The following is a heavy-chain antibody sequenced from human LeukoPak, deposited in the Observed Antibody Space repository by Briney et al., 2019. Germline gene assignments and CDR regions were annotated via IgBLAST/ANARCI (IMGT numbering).Heavy chain of an antibody. V-gene: IGHV3-64*01. CDR2: ISSNGGST. CDR1: GFTFSSYA. D-gene: IGHD3-22*01. Sequence: GGSLRLSCAASGFTFSSYAMHWVRQAPGKGLEYVSAISSNGGSTYYANSVKGRFTISRDNSKNTPYLQMGSLRAEDMAVYYCARGRYYYDSSGYPEDDYWGQGTLVTVSS. CDR3: ARGRYYYDSSGYPEDDY. J-gene: IGHJ4*02.